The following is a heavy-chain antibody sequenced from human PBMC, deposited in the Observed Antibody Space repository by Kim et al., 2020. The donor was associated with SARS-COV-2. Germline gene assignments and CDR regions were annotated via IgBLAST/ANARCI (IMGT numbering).Heavy chain of an antibody. V-gene: IGHV4-34*01. J-gene: IGHJ6*02. CDR1: GGSFSGYY. CDR2: INHSGST. Sequence: SETLSLTCAVYGGSFSGYYWSWIRQPPGKGLEWIGEINHSGSTNYNPSLKSRVTISVDTSKNQFSLKLSSVTAADTAVYYCARVPYYYGSGSYYKRGMDVWGQGTTVTVSS. CDR3: ARVPYYYGSGSYYKRGMDV. D-gene: IGHD3-10*01.